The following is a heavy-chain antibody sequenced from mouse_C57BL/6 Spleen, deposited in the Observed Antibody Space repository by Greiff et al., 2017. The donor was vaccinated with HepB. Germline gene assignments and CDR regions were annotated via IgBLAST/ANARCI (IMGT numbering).Heavy chain of an antibody. V-gene: IGHV5-17*01. Sequence: DVMLVESGGGLVKPGGSLKLSCAASGFTFSDYGMHWVRQAPEKGLEWVAYISSGSSTIYYADTVKGRFTISRDNAKNTLFLQVTSLRSEDTAMYYCARGRFAYWGQGTLVTVSA. CDR3: ARGRFAY. J-gene: IGHJ3*01. CDR1: GFTFSDYG. CDR2: ISSGSSTI.